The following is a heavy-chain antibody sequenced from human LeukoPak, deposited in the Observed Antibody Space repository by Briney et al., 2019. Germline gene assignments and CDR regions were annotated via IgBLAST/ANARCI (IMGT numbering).Heavy chain of an antibody. CDR2: INHSGST. Sequence: PSETLSLTCAVYGGSFSGYYWSWIRQPPGKGLEWIGEINHSGSTNYNPSLKSRVTISVDTSKNQLSLKLSSVTAADTAVYYCARRSYYYDSSGYQYYFDYWGQGTLVTVSS. V-gene: IGHV4-34*01. CDR1: GGSFSGYY. CDR3: ARRSYYYDSSGYQYYFDY. D-gene: IGHD3-22*01. J-gene: IGHJ4*02.